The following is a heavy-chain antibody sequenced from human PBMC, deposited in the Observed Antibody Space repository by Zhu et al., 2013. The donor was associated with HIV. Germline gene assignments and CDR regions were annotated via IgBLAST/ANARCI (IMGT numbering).Heavy chain of an antibody. CDR3: ARDFAGYSSAWLTYYFDY. CDR2: ISADIGNT. V-gene: IGHV1-18*01. D-gene: IGHD6-19*01. CDR1: GYTFTSYG. J-gene: IGHJ4*02. Sequence: QVQVVQSGAEVKKPGASVKVSCKASGYTFTSYGISWMRQAPGQGLEWMGWISADIGNTKYAQKFQGRVTLTTDTSTRTAYMELRSLRSDDTAVYYCARDFAGYSSAWLTYYFDYWGQGTLVTVSS.